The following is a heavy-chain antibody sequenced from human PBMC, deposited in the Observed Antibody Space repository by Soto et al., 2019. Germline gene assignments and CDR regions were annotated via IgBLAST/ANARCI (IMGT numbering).Heavy chain of an antibody. CDR3: YRGQAAGPAMDV. V-gene: IGHV4-30-4*01. Sequence: PSGTLALTCSVSCGSISSGDYYWTWIRQPPGKGLEWIGYISYSGSTFYNPSLKRRVTISVDRSKNQFSLKLSSVTAADTAVYYCYRGQAAGPAMDVSSQRKTGSVS. D-gene: IGHD6-13*01. CDR1: CGSISSGDYY. J-gene: IGHJ6*02. CDR2: ISYSGST.